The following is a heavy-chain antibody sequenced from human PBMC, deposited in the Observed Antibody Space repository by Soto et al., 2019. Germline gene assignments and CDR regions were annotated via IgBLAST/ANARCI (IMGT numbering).Heavy chain of an antibody. CDR3: AGGYYDSSGYSSFDY. Sequence: SVKVSCKASGGTFSSYAISWVRQAPGQGLEWMGGIIPIFGTANYAQKFQGRVTITADESTSTAYMELSSLRSEDTAVYYCAGGYYDSSGYSSFDYWGQGTLVTVS. J-gene: IGHJ4*02. CDR2: IIPIFGTA. V-gene: IGHV1-69*13. CDR1: GGTFSSYA. D-gene: IGHD3-22*01.